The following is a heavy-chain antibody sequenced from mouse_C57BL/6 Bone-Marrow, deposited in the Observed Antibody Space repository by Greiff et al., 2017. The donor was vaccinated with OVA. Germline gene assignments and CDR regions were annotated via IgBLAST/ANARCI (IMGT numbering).Heavy chain of an antibody. CDR2: IYYSGTI. CDR1: GISITTGNYR. Sequence: EVQLQESGPGLVKPSQTVFLTCTVTGISITTGNYRWSCIRQFPGNKLEWIGYIYYSGTITYNPSLTSRTTTTRDTPKNQFFLEMNSLTAEETATYYCARDTSLGAMDYWCQGTSVTVSS. J-gene: IGHJ4*01. D-gene: IGHD1-1*01. V-gene: IGHV3-5*01. CDR3: ARDTSLGAMDY.